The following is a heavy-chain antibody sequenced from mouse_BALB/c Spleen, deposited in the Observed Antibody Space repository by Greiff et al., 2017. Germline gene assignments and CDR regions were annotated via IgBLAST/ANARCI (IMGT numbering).Heavy chain of an antibody. Sequence: EAGGVDFSRYWMSWVRQAPGKGLEWIGEINPDSSTINYTPSLKDKFIISRDNAKNTLYLQMSKVRSEDTALYYCARQGDGYVAYWGQGTLVTVSA. CDR2: INPDSSTI. V-gene: IGHV4-1*02. CDR3: ARQGDGYVAY. D-gene: IGHD1-2*01. J-gene: IGHJ3*01. CDR1: GVDFSRYW.